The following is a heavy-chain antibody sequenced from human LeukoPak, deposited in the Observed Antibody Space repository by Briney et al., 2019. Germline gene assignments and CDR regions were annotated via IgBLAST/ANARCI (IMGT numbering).Heavy chain of an antibody. CDR1: GGSISSYY. CDR3: ARDVYGDPVEN. J-gene: IGHJ4*02. V-gene: IGHV4-59*01. D-gene: IGHD2-21*02. Sequence: PSETLSLTCTVSGGSISSYYWSWIRQSPGKGLEWIGYIYYSGSTNYNPSLKSRVTISVDTSKNQISLKLTSVTAADTAVYYCARDVYGDPVENWGQGTLVTVSS. CDR2: IYYSGST.